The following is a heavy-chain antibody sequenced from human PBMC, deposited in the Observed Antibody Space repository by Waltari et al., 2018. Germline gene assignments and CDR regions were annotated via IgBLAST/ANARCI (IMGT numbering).Heavy chain of an antibody. J-gene: IGHJ6*02. CDR2: INTNTGNP. V-gene: IGHV7-4-1*02. CDR3: ARSMGTNYYGMDV. CDR1: AYTFNNDA. Sequence: QVQLVPSRSELNKPGSSVKVTCKASAYTFNNDAMYWVRQAPGHRLEWMGRINTNTGNPTYAQGFTGRFVFSLDTSVSTAYLQISSLKAEDTAVYYCARSMGTNYYGMDVWGQGTTVTVSS. D-gene: IGHD5-18*01.